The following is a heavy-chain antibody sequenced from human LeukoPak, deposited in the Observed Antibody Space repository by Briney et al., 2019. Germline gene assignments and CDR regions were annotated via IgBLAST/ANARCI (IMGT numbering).Heavy chain of an antibody. CDR2: IKQDGSEK. D-gene: IGHD1-1*01. CDR3: VGWDRSHWFDY. Sequence: PGGSLRLSCAASGFAFSTFWMGWVRQAPGNGLEWVANIKQDGSEKSYADSLKARFTISRDNGKNSLYLQMNSLRADDTAVYYCVGWDRSHWFDYWGQGTLVTVSS. J-gene: IGHJ4*02. CDR1: GFAFSTFW. V-gene: IGHV3-7*04.